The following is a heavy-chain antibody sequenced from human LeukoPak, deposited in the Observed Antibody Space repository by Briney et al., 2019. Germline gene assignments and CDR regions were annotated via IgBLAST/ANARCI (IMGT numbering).Heavy chain of an antibody. CDR3: ARCGYSYGYRNIYYYYGIDV. CDR1: GFTFSDYY. D-gene: IGHD5-18*01. J-gene: IGHJ6*02. CDR2: ISSSGSTI. Sequence: GGSLRLSCAASGFTFSDYYMSWIRQAPGKGLEWVSYISSSGSTIYYADSVRGRFTISGDNAKNSLYLQMNSLRAEDTAVYYCARCGYSYGYRNIYYYYGIDVWGQRTTVTVSS. V-gene: IGHV3-11*01.